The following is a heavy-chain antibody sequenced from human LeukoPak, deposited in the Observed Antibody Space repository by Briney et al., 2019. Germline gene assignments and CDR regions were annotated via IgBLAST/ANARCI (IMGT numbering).Heavy chain of an antibody. CDR1: GYTFTNYG. D-gene: IGHD2-2*01. CDR3: ARDGTSTDDY. Sequence: ASVKVSCKASGYTFTNYGISWVRQAPGQGLEWMGWISGNNDNPNYGQKFQGRFTVTTDSSTSTAYMELRNLRFDDTAVYYCARDGTSTDDYWGQGTLVTVSS. V-gene: IGHV1-18*01. J-gene: IGHJ4*02. CDR2: ISGNNDNP.